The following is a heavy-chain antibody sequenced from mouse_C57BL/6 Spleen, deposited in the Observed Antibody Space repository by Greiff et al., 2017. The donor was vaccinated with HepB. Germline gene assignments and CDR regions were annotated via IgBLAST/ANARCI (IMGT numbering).Heavy chain of an antibody. CDR1: GYSITSGYY. D-gene: IGHD2-4*01. CDR3: ARGGYDYYFDY. V-gene: IGHV3-6*01. Sequence: EVKVEESGPGLVKPSQSLSLTCSVTGYSITSGYYWNWIRQFPGNKLEWMGYISYDGSNNYNPSLKNRISITRDTSKNQFFLKLNSVTTEDTATYYCARGGYDYYFDYWGQGTTLTVSS. CDR2: ISYDGSN. J-gene: IGHJ2*01.